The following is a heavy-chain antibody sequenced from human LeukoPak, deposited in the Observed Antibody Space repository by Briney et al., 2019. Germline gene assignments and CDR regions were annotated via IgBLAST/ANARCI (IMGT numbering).Heavy chain of an antibody. Sequence: GGSLRLSCAASGFTFSSYDMSWVRQAPGKGLEWVSAISGSGGSTYYADSVKGRFTISRDNSKNTLYLQMNSLRAEDTAVYYCAKGREYYDSSGYPLNWFDPWGQGTLVTVSS. CDR3: AKGREYYDSSGYPLNWFDP. V-gene: IGHV3-23*01. J-gene: IGHJ5*02. CDR1: GFTFSSYD. CDR2: ISGSGGST. D-gene: IGHD3-22*01.